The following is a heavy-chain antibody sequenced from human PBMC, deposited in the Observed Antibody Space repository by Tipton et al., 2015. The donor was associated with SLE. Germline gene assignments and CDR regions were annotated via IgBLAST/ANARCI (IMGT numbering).Heavy chain of an antibody. CDR2: IYYSGST. D-gene: IGHD2-21*02. J-gene: IGHJ4*02. V-gene: IGHV4-59*01. Sequence: LSLSCTVSGGSISSYYWSWIRQPPGKGLEWIGYIYYSGSTNYNPSLKSRVTISVDTSKNQFSLKLSSVTAADTAVYYCAREKVVTAIPYYFDYWGQGTLVTVSS. CDR1: GGSISSYY. CDR3: AREKVVTAIPYYFDY.